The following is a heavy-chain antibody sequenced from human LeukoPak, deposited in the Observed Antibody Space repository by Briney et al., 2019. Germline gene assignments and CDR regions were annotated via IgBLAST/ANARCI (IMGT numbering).Heavy chain of an antibody. D-gene: IGHD5-12*01. CDR2: ISAYNGNT. CDR3: ARESRYSGYDFIDY. Sequence: ASVKVSCKASGYTFTSYGISWVRQAPGQGLEWRGWISAYNGNTNYAQKLQGRVTMTTDTSTSTAYMELRSLRSDDTAVYYCARESRYSGYDFIDYWGQGTLVTVSS. CDR1: GYTFTSYG. V-gene: IGHV1-18*01. J-gene: IGHJ4*02.